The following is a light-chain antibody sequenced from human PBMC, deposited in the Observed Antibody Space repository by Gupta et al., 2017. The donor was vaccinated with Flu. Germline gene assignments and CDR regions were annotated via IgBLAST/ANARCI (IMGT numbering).Light chain of an antibody. CDR2: RVS. Sequence: ISYRSSQSLVHRNGNTYWTWFQHRPGQSPMLLIYRVSKRDSGVPDRCSGSGSGTDFTLKSSRVEADDVGVYYCMQSTHWPTFGQGTKVEIK. CDR3: MQSTHWPT. V-gene: IGKV2-30*02. J-gene: IGKJ1*01. CDR1: QSLVHRNGNTY.